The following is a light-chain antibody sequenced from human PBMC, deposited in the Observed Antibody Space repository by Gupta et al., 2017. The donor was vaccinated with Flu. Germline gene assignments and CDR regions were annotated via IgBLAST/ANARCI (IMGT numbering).Light chain of an antibody. Sequence: SYVLTQPPSVSVAPGQTARITCGGSNIGSKTVHWYQQEPGQAPLLVVHDDIDRPSGIPERVSGSNSGNTATLTISRVEAGDEADYYCQVWDSSSDHRVFGGGTKLTVL. CDR2: DDI. CDR3: QVWDSSSDHRV. CDR1: NIGSKT. V-gene: IGLV3-21*02. J-gene: IGLJ3*02.